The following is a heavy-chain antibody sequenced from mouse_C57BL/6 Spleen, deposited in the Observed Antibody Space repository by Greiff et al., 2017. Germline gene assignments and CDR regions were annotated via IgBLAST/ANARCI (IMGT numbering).Heavy chain of an antibody. CDR1: GFTFSSYT. CDR2: ISGGGGDT. D-gene: IGHD2-4*01. J-gene: IGHJ4*01. Sequence: EVQLQEPGGGLVKPGGSLKLSCAASGFTFSSYTMSWVRQTPGQSLEWVATISGGGGDTYYPDSVKGRFTLSRDNASNTLYLQMSSLRSEDAALYYCARHRNSYYAMDYWGQGTSVTVSS. CDR3: ARHRNSYYAMDY. V-gene: IGHV5-9*01.